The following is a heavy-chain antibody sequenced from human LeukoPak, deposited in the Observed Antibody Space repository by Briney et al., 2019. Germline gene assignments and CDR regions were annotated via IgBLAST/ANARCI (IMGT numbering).Heavy chain of an antibody. J-gene: IGHJ4*02. D-gene: IGHD3-10*01. CDR1: GNTFTTYG. CDR3: ARQTYGSGSYSVDY. Sequence: SVKVSCKASGNTFTTYGISWVRQAPGQGLEWMGGIIPIFGTANYAQKFQGRVTITTDESTSTAYMELSSLRSEDTAVYYCARQTYGSGSYSVDYWGQGTLVTVSS. V-gene: IGHV1-69*05. CDR2: IIPIFGTA.